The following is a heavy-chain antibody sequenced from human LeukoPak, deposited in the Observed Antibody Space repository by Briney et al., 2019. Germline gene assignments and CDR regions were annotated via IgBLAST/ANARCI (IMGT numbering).Heavy chain of an antibody. CDR3: AKDRYGSGNNWLDP. CDR2: ISGSGSTT. J-gene: IGHJ5*02. D-gene: IGHD3-10*01. V-gene: IGHV3-23*01. Sequence: GGSLRLSCVATGFTFSSYAMSWVRQAPGKGLEWVSGISGSGSTTYYADSVRGRFTISRDNSNNTLFLEMSSLRTEDTAIYYCAKDRYGSGNNWLDPWGQGTLVTVSS. CDR1: GFTFSSYA.